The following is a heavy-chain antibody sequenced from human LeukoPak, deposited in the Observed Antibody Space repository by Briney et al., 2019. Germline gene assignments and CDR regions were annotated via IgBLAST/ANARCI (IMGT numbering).Heavy chain of an antibody. D-gene: IGHD1-26*01. V-gene: IGHV3-30-3*01. J-gene: IGHJ4*02. CDR1: GFTFSSYA. CDR2: ISYDGSNK. CDR3: ARGGVGATDQCDY. Sequence: GGSLRLSCAASGFTFSSYAMHWVRQAPGKGLEWVAVISYDGSNKYYADSVKGRFTISRDNSKNTLYLQMNSLRAEDTAVYYCARGGVGATDQCDYWGQGTLVTVSS.